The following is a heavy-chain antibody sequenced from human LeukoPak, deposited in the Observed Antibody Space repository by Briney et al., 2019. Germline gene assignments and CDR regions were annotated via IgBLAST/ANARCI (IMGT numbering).Heavy chain of an antibody. CDR3: ARGWEMATILDYYYYMDV. V-gene: IGHV4-39*07. Sequence: KPSETLSLTCTVSGGSISSSTYYWGWIRQPPGKGLGWIGSIFYSGRTYYNPSLKSRVTISVDTSKNQFSLKLSSVTAADTAVYYCARGWEMATILDYYYYMDVWGKGTTVTVSS. J-gene: IGHJ6*03. CDR2: IFYSGRT. D-gene: IGHD5-24*01. CDR1: GGSISSSTYY.